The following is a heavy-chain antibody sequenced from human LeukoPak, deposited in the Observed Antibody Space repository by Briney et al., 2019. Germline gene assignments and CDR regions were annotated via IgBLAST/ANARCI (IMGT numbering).Heavy chain of an antibody. Sequence: GGSLRLSCAASGFTFRSCAMGWVRQAPGKGLEWVSTISGSGGATYYADSVKGRFIISRDNSKNTLYLQLTSLRAEDTAVYYCAQGFSSGWYPYWGQGSLVSVSS. CDR1: GFTFRSCA. J-gene: IGHJ4*02. CDR3: AQGFSSGWYPY. CDR2: ISGSGGAT. D-gene: IGHD6-19*01. V-gene: IGHV3-23*01.